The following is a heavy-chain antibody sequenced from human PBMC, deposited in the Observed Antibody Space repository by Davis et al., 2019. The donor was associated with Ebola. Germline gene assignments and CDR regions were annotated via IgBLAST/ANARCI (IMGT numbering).Heavy chain of an antibody. CDR1: GFTFSNYW. V-gene: IGHV3-7*01. D-gene: IGHD6-13*01. CDR2: IKQDGSEK. CDR3: ANRIAASGTGGYFQH. J-gene: IGHJ1*01. Sequence: PGGSLRLSCAASGFTFSNYWMSWVRQAPGKGLEWVANIKQDGSEKYYVDSVKGRFTISRDNAENSLYLQMNSLSAEDTAMYYCANRIAASGTGGYFQHWGQGTLVTVSS.